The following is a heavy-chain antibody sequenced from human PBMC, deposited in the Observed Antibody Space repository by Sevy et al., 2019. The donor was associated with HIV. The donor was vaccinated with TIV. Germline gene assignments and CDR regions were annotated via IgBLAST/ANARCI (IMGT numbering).Heavy chain of an antibody. CDR2: ISYDGSNK. CDR1: GFTFSSYA. Sequence: GGSLRLSCAASGFTFSSYAMHWVRQAPGKGLEWVAVISYDGSNKYYADSVKGQFTIARDNSKNTLYLQMNSLGAEDTAVYNCARDSYMVRGVPKGQYYYYDMDVWGQGTTVTVSS. CDR3: ARDSYMVRGVPKGQYYYYDMDV. J-gene: IGHJ6*02. V-gene: IGHV3-30-3*01. D-gene: IGHD3-10*01.